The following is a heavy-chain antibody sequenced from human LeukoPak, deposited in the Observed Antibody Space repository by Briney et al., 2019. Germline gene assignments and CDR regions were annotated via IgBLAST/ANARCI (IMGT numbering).Heavy chain of an antibody. CDR3: TRVRAYSYGLGFDY. CDR1: GLTFGDYA. J-gene: IGHJ4*02. CDR2: IRSKAYGGTT. V-gene: IGHV3-49*04. Sequence: GGSLRLSCTASGLTFGDYAMSWVRQAPGKGLEWVGFIRSKAYGGTTEYAASVKGRFTISRDDSKSIAYLQMNSLKTEDTAVYYCTRVRAYSYGLGFDYWGQGTLVTVSS. D-gene: IGHD5-18*01.